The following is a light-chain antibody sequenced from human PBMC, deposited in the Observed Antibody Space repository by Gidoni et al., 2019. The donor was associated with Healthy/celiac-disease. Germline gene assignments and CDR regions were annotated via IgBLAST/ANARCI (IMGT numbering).Light chain of an antibody. CDR1: QDISNY. Sequence: DIQMTQSQSSLSASVGDRVTITCQASQDISNYLNWYQQKPGKAPKLLIYDASNLETGVPSRFSGSGSGTDFTFTISSLQPEDIATYYCQQYDNLPPVYTFGQGTKLEIK. CDR2: DAS. CDR3: QQYDNLPPVYT. J-gene: IGKJ2*01. V-gene: IGKV1-33*01.